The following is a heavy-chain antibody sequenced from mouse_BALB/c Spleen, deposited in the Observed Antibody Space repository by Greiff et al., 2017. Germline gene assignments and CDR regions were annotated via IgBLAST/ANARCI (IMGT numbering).Heavy chain of an antibody. CDR1: GYTFTSYV. V-gene: IGHV1-14*01. Sequence: EVQLQESGPELVKPGASVKMSCKASGYTFTSYVMHWVKQKPGQGLEWIGYINPYNDGTKYNEKFKGKATLTSDKSSSTAYMELSSLTSEDSAVYYCARLRRDYWYFDVWGAGTTVTVSS. CDR3: ARLRRDYWYFDV. CDR2: INPYNDGT. J-gene: IGHJ1*01.